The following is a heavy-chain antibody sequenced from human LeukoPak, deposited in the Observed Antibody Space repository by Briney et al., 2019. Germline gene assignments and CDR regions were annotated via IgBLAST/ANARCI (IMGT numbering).Heavy chain of an antibody. J-gene: IGHJ6*03. D-gene: IGHD1-26*01. CDR3: AREGGGATNYMDV. Sequence: APGKVSCKASGYTFTRYYMPWGRQAPGQGLEWMGWINPNSGGTNYAQKFQGRVTMTRDPPISTAYMELTRLRSDDTAVYYWAREGGGATNYMDVWGKGTTVTVSS. CDR1: GYTFTRYY. V-gene: IGHV1-2*02. CDR2: INPNSGGT.